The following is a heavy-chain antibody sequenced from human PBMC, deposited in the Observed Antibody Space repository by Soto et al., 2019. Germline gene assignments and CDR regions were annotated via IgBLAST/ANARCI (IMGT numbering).Heavy chain of an antibody. CDR3: ARINSTSCGNCFDY. D-gene: IGHD2-2*01. CDR1: GFSLSNARMG. Sequence: QVTLKESGPVLVNPTETLTLTCTVSGFSLSNARMGVSWIRQPPGKALEWLAHIFSNDEKSYSTSLKSRLTISKDTSKSQVVLTMTNMDPVDTATYYCARINSTSCGNCFDYWGQGTLVTVSS. V-gene: IGHV2-26*01. CDR2: IFSNDEK. J-gene: IGHJ4*02.